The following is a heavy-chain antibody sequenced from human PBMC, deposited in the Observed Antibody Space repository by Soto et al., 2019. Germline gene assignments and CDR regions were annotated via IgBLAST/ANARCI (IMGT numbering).Heavy chain of an antibody. J-gene: IGHJ6*02. CDR1: GYTFTSHY. CDR2: INPSIGST. CDR3: TRDRMEGKGYYYGMDV. V-gene: IGHV1-46*03. D-gene: IGHD2-8*01. Sequence: QVQLVQSGAEVRKPGASVKVSCKASGYTFTSHYMHWVRQAPGQGLEWMGIINPSIGSTNYAQKFQGRVTMARDTAASIVYMELSSLRNEDTAVYYCTRDRMEGKGYYYGMDVWGQGTTVTVSS.